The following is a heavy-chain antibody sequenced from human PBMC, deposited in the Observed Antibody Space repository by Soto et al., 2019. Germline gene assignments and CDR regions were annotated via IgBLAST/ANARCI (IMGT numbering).Heavy chain of an antibody. J-gene: IGHJ4*02. CDR1: GDPTSSGGHY. V-gene: IGHV4-31*02. CDR3: ARGDRLVGHLDY. D-gene: IGHD2-21*01. CDR2: IYHSGST. Sequence: SETLSLTCTVSGDPTSSGGHYWSWIRRHPGKGLEWIGHIYHSGSTDYNPSLKSRVTISIDTSRKQFSLKLTSVTAADTAIYYCARGDRLVGHLDYWGLGTLVTVSS.